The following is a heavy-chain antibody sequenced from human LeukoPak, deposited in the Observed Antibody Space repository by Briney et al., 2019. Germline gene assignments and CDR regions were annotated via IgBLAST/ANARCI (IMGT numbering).Heavy chain of an antibody. CDR2: IYHSGST. CDR3: TRREGY. V-gene: IGHV4-38-2*02. J-gene: IGHJ4*02. CDR1: GYSITSGYY. Sequence: PSETLSLTCIVSGYSITSGYYWGWVRQPPGKGLEWIGVIYHSGSTHYNPSLKSRVTMSVDTSKNQFSLKLSSVTAADTAVYYCTRREGYWGQGTPVTVSS.